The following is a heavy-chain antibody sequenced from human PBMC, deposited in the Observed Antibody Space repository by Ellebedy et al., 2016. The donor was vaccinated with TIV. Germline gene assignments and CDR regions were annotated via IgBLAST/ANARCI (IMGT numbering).Heavy chain of an antibody. CDR1: GGSISNYY. CDR3: ARDRSAAGLNWFDP. D-gene: IGHD6-13*01. Sequence: SETLSLXXTVSGGSISNYYWGWIRQPPGKGLEWIGYIYHSGYTNYNPSPKSRVTISVDTSKNQFSLKLSSVTAADTAVYYCARDRSAAGLNWFDPWGQGTLVTVSS. J-gene: IGHJ5*02. V-gene: IGHV4-59*01. CDR2: IYHSGYT.